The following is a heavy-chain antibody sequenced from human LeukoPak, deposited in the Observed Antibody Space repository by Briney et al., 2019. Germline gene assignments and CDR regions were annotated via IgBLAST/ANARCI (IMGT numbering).Heavy chain of an antibody. V-gene: IGHV3-30*18. Sequence: RSLRLSCAASGFSFNNFGMHWVRQAPDKGLEWVAGISYDGSNKYYADSVKGRFTISRDNSKNTLYLQVNSLRDEDTAVYYCAKGWRLSDSWGQGTLVTVSS. J-gene: IGHJ5*01. CDR1: GFSFNNFG. CDR3: AKGWRLSDS. D-gene: IGHD1-1*01. CDR2: ISYDGSNK.